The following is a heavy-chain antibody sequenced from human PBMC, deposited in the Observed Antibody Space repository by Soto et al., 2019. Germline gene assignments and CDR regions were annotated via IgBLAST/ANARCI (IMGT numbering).Heavy chain of an antibody. CDR2: IYYSGST. J-gene: IGHJ3*02. CDR1: GGSISTYY. V-gene: IGHV4-59*01. D-gene: IGHD2-2*01. CDR3: VRGRAQLRRGAFDM. Sequence: QVQLQESGPGLVKPSETLSLNCTVSGGSISTYYWNWIRHPPGKGLEWIGYIYYSGSTNYNPSLKSRVTISVDTSKNQFSLRLNSVTAADTAAYYCVRGRAQLRRGAFDMWGQGTMVTVSS.